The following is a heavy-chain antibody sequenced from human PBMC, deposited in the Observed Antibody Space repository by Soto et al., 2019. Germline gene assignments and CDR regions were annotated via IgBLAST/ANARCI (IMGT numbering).Heavy chain of an antibody. CDR1: GFTFSSYA. CDR2: ISYDGSNK. V-gene: IGHV3-30-3*01. D-gene: IGHD3-22*01. Sequence: GGSLRLSCAASGFTFSSYAMHWVRQAPGKGLEWVAVISYDGSNKYYADSVKGRFTISRDNSKNTLYLQMNSLRAEDTAVYYCAREYYYDSSGYYYGYFDYWGQGTLVTVSS. J-gene: IGHJ4*02. CDR3: AREYYYDSSGYYYGYFDY.